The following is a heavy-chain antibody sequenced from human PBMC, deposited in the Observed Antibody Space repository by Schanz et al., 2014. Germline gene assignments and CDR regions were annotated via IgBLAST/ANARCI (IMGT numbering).Heavy chain of an antibody. Sequence: QVQLVQSGAEVKKPGSSVKVSCKASRSTFSSYTISWVRQARGQGLEWVGRFIPILDVGNYAQQFQGRVTITADRSTSTAYMDVSSLRSEDTAVYYCASSGAGYSSSWDFDYWGQGTLVTVSS. V-gene: IGHV1-69*02. J-gene: IGHJ4*02. D-gene: IGHD6-13*01. CDR2: FIPILDVG. CDR3: ASSGAGYSSSWDFDY. CDR1: RSTFSSYT.